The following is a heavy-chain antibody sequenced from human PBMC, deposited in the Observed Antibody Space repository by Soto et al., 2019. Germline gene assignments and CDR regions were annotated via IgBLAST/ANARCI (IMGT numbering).Heavy chain of an antibody. CDR1: GGSMISHY. J-gene: IGHJ4*02. CDR3: ARADPDASVGY. V-gene: IGHV4-59*11. D-gene: IGHD3-16*01. CDR2: ISYSGST. Sequence: PSETLSLTCTVSGGSMISHYWTWLRQPPGKGLEWIGYISYSGSTYYNPSLKSRVTISADTSRNQFSLKLSSVIAADTAVYYCARADPDASVGYWGQGTLVTVPQ.